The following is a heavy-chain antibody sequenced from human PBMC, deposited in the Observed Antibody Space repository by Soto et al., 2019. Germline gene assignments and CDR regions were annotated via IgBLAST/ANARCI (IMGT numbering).Heavy chain of an antibody. V-gene: IGHV4-59*01. J-gene: IGHJ5*02. Sequence: SETLSLTCTVSGGSISSYYWSWIRQPPGKGLEWIGYIYYSGSTNYNPSLKSRVTISVDTSKNQFSLKLSSVTAADTAVYYCARGDIVVVPAAMFGWFDPWGQGTLVTVSS. CDR1: GGSISSYY. CDR3: ARGDIVVVPAAMFGWFDP. D-gene: IGHD2-2*01. CDR2: IYYSGST.